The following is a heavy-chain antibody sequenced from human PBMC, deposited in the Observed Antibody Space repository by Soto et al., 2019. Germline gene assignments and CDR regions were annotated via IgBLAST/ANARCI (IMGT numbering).Heavy chain of an antibody. CDR3: ARHGPIAAAGTVFDY. CDR2: IYYSGST. CDR1: GGSISNYY. Sequence: SETRSLTCTVSGGSISNYYWSWIRQPPGKGLEWIGYIYYSGSTRYNPSLKSRVTISVDTSKNQFSLKLSSVTAADTAVYYCARHGPIAAAGTVFDYWGQGTLVTVSS. D-gene: IGHD6-13*01. V-gene: IGHV4-59*08. J-gene: IGHJ4*02.